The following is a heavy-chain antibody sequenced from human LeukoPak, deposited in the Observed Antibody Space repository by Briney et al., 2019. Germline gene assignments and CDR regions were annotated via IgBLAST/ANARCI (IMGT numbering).Heavy chain of an antibody. CDR2: IKPDGTTK. J-gene: IGHJ4*02. V-gene: IGHV3-7*03. Sequence: PGGSLRLSCAASGFPFSSYSMTWVRQAPGKGLEWVANIKPDGTTKFYVDSVKGRFTISRDNALNSLYLQMNSLRAEDTAIYYCAKDSSVVVVADDYWGLGTLVTVSS. D-gene: IGHD2-15*01. CDR1: GFPFSSYS. CDR3: AKDSSVVVVADDY.